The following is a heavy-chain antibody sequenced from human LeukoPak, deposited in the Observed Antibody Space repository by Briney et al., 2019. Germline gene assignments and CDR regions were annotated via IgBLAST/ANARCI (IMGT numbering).Heavy chain of an antibody. CDR3: ARGGTEIYYYHYGMDV. V-gene: IGHV3-30*04. D-gene: IGHD5-12*01. CDR1: GLTFNRYA. J-gene: IGHJ6*02. CDR2: ISYDGSNK. Sequence: GGSLRLSCAASGLTFNRYAMHWVRQAPGKGLEWVAVISYDGSNKYYAGSVKGRFTFSRDNSKNTLYLQMNSLRVEDTAVYFCARGGTEIYYYHYGMDVWGQGTTVTVSS.